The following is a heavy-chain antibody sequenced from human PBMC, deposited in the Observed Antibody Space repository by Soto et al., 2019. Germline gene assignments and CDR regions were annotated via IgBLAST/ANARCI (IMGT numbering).Heavy chain of an antibody. Sequence: QVQLVQSGADVKKPGASVKVSCKASGYTFTRYGINWVRQAPGQGLEWMGWISTYSNNTNYAHKLQGRVTMTTDTSTSTAYMELRSLRSDDTAVYYCCSAAKTSGWFDPWGQGTLVTVSS. CDR1: GYTFTRYG. V-gene: IGHV1-18*01. J-gene: IGHJ5*02. CDR3: CSAAKTSGWFDP. CDR2: ISTYSNNT. D-gene: IGHD6-13*01.